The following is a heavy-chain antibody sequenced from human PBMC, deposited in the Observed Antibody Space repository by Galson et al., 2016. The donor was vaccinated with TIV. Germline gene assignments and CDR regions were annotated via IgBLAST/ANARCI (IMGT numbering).Heavy chain of an antibody. J-gene: IGHJ4*02. V-gene: IGHV1-2*02. CDR3: ARVYDLLAVHYSFDY. D-gene: IGHD3-9*01. CDR1: GYPFTGYY. CDR2: IDPNSGDT. Sequence: SAKVSCKASGYPFTGYYIHWVRRAPGQGLEWMGWIDPNSGDTYYAQKFEGRVTMTRDTSINTAYMELNRLRSDDTAVYSCARVYDLLAVHYSFDYWDQGTLVTVS.